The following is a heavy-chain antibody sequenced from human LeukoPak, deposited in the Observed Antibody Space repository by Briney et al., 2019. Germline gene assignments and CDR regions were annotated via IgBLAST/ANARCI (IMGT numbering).Heavy chain of an antibody. V-gene: IGHV3-23*01. Sequence: GGSLRLSCAASGFTFSSYAMSWVRQAPGKGLEWVSAISGSGGSTYYADSVKGRFTISRDNSKNTLYLQMNSLRAEDTAVYYCARVSVLRRNYYYGMDVWGQGTTVTVSS. CDR3: ARVSVLRRNYYYGMDV. J-gene: IGHJ6*02. CDR2: ISGSGGST. CDR1: GFTFSSYA.